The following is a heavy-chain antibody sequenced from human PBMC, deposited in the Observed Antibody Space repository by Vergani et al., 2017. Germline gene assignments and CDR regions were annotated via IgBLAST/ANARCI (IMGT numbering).Heavy chain of an antibody. V-gene: IGHV3-23*01. J-gene: IGHJ4*02. CDR2: ISGSGGST. D-gene: IGHD6-19*01. Sequence: EVPLLESGGGLVQPGGSLSLSCAASGFTFSSYAMSWVRQAPGKGLEWVSAISGSGGSTYYADSVKGRFTISRDNSKNTLYLQMNSLRAEDTAVYYCAKLGGAGIAVAGTGYWGQGTLVTVSS. CDR3: AKLGGAGIAVAGTGY. CDR1: GFTFSSYA.